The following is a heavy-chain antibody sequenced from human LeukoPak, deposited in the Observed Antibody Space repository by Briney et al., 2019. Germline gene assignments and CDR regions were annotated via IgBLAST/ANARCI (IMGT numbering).Heavy chain of an antibody. CDR1: GFTFSSYS. CDR3: ARDRGELLGGDYFDY. D-gene: IGHD1-26*01. J-gene: IGHJ4*02. CDR2: ISSSSSTI. Sequence: GGSLRLSCAASGFTFSSYSMNWVRQAPGKGLEWVSYISSSSSTIYYVDSVKGRFTISRDNAKNSLYLQMNSLRAEDTAVYYCARDRGELLGGDYFDYWGQGTLVTVSS. V-gene: IGHV3-48*04.